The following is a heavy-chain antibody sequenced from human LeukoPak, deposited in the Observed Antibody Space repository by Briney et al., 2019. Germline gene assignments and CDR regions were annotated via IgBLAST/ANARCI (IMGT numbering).Heavy chain of an antibody. CDR3: TRVKGDY. Sequence: GGSLRLSCTTSGFTFGDHGVSWFRQAPGKGPEWISFIKTKAYGGTTEYAASVKGRFTISRDDSKSIAYLQMNSLKTEDTAVYYCTRVKGDYWGQGTLVTVSS. V-gene: IGHV3-49*03. CDR2: IKTKAYGGTT. J-gene: IGHJ4*02. CDR1: GFTFGDHG.